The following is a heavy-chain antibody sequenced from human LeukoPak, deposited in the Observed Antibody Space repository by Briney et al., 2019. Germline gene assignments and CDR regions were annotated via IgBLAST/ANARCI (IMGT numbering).Heavy chain of an antibody. D-gene: IGHD5-12*01. CDR2: IYYSGST. V-gene: IGHV4-59*01. CDR1: GGSISSYY. Sequence: NPSETLSLTCTVSGGSISSYYWSWVRQPPGKGLEWVGYIYYSGSTNYNPSLKSRVTISVDTSKNQFSLKLSSVTAADTAVYYCARGKAVDIVATTYWYFDLWGRGTLVTVSS. CDR3: ARGKAVDIVATTYWYFDL. J-gene: IGHJ2*01.